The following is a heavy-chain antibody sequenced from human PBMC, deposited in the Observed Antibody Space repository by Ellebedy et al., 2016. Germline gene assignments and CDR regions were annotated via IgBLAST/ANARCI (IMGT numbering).Heavy chain of an antibody. V-gene: IGHV4-59*01. CDR3: ARDVSLYSSSPSFDS. J-gene: IGHJ4*02. CDR1: GGSISSYY. D-gene: IGHD6-6*01. Sequence: SETLSLTXTVSGGSISSYYWSWIRQPPGKGLEWIGYIYYSGSTNYNPSLKSRVTISVDTSKNQFSLRVTSVAAADTAVYYCARDVSLYSSSPSFDSWGQGTLVTVSS. CDR2: IYYSGST.